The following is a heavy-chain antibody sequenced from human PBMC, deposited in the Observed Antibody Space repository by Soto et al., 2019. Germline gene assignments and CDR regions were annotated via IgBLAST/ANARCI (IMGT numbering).Heavy chain of an antibody. V-gene: IGHV4-59*08. D-gene: IGHD4-4*01. Sequence: PSETLSLTCTVSGGSISSYYWSWIRQPPGKGLEWIGYIYYSGSTNYNPSLKSRVTISVDTSKNQFSLKLSSVTAADTAVYYCARLVVNGGDYSRRTDYYYMDVWGKGTTVTVSS. J-gene: IGHJ6*03. CDR2: IYYSGST. CDR3: ARLVVNGGDYSRRTDYYYMDV. CDR1: GGSISSYY.